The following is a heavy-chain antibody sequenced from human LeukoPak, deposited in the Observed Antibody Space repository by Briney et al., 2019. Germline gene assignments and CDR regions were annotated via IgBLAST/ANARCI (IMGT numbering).Heavy chain of an antibody. V-gene: IGHV4-61*01. CDR2: MYYSGTT. CDR3: ARDRGWEVFDY. D-gene: IGHD1-26*01. Sequence: SETLSLTCTVSGGSVSSGYYYWSWIRQSPGRGLEWIGNMYYSGTTTYNPSLKSRVTISRDTSKNQFSLNLSSVISLDTALYYCARDRGWEVFDYWGQGILVTVSS. CDR1: GGSVSSGYYY. J-gene: IGHJ4*02.